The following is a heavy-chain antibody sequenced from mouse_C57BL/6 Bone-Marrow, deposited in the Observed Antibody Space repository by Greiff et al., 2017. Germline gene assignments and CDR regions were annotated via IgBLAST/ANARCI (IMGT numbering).Heavy chain of an antibody. Sequence: DVHLVESGGGLVQPGGSLTLSCAASGFTISNYWMNWVRQSPAKGLEWVARIRLKSDNYATHYAESVKGRFTISRDDSKSSVYLQMINIRAEDTGIYYCAGGGWFLPWFAYWGKGTLVTVSA. D-gene: IGHD1-1*02. J-gene: IGHJ3*01. V-gene: IGHV6-3*01. CDR1: GFTISNYW. CDR2: IRLKSDNYAT. CDR3: AGGGWFLPWFAY.